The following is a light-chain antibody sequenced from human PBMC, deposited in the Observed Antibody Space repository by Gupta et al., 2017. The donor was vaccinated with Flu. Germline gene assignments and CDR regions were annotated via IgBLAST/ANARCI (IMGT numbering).Light chain of an antibody. CDR2: WAS. J-gene: IGKJ4*01. V-gene: IGKV4-1*01. CDR3: QQYYSTPQT. Sequence: DIVMTQSPDSLAVSLGERATINCKSSQSVLYSSNNKNYLAWYHQKPGQPPKLLIYWASTRESGVPDRFSGSGSGTDFTLTISSLQAEDVAVYYCQQYYSTPQTFGGGTKVEIK. CDR1: QSVLYSSNNKNY.